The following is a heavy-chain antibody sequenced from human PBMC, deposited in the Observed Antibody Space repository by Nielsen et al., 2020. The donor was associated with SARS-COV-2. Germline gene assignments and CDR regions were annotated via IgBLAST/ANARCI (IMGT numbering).Heavy chain of an antibody. CDR1: GFTFSSYG. J-gene: IGHJ4*02. V-gene: IGHV3-30*03. CDR3: ARDNDLAAAGTGFDY. D-gene: IGHD6-13*01. Sequence: GGSLRLSCAASGFTFSSYGMHWVRQAPGKGLEWVAVISYDGSNKYYADSVKGRFTISRDNSKNTLYLQMNSLRAEDTAVYYCARDNDLAAAGTGFDYWGQGTLVTVSS. CDR2: ISYDGSNK.